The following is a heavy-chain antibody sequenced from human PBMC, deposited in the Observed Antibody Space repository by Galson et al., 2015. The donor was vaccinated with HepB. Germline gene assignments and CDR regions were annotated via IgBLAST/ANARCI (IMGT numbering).Heavy chain of an antibody. Sequence: SLRLSCAASGFTFSIYSMNWVRQAPGKGLEWVSSITDNGDVYYAVSVKGRFSISRDNAQNSLYLQMSSLRAEDTAMYYCARDIEPPGIFLDYWGQGILVTVSS. V-gene: IGHV3-21*01. CDR1: GFTFSIYS. CDR3: ARDIEPPGIFLDY. CDR2: ITDNGDV. D-gene: IGHD6-13*01. J-gene: IGHJ4*02.